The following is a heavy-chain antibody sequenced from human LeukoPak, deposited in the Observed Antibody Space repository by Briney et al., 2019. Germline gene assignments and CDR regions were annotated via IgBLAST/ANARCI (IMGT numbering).Heavy chain of an antibody. CDR1: GFTFSSYA. D-gene: IGHD6-19*01. V-gene: IGHV3-23*01. J-gene: IGHJ4*02. CDR3: AKETYIAVAGTGDY. CDR2: ISGSGGST. Sequence: GGSLRFSCAASGFTFSSYAMSWVRQAPGKGLEWVSAISGSGGSTYYADSVKGRFTISRDNSKNTLYLQMNSLRAEDTAVYYCAKETYIAVAGTGDYWGQGTLVTVSS.